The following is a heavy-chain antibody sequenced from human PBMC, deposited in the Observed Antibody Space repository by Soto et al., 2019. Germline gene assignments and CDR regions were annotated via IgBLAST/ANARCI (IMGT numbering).Heavy chain of an antibody. D-gene: IGHD3-9*01. CDR3: ARESHDILTGPPWVWYFDL. J-gene: IGHJ2*01. V-gene: IGHV4-34*01. CDR1: GGSFSGHY. CDR2: INDRGSI. Sequence: QVQLQQWGAGPLRPLETLSLTCGVSGGSFSGHYWAWIRQSPGKGLEWIGEINDRGSINYNPSLMRRVSISVETSKNHYSRNLRSVTAAATAVYYCARESHDILTGPPWVWYFDLWGRGTLVTVSS.